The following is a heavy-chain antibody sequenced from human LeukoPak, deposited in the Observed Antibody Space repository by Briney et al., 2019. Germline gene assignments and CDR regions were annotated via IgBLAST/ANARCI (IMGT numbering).Heavy chain of an antibody. J-gene: IGHJ4*02. Sequence: ASVKVSCKASGYTFTGYYMHWVRQAPGQGLEWMGWINPNSDGTNYAQKFQGRVTMTRDTSISTAYMELSRLRSDDTAVYYCARVLYDPPLDYWGQGTLVTVSS. CDR2: INPNSDGT. CDR3: ARVLYDPPLDY. V-gene: IGHV1-2*02. D-gene: IGHD5/OR15-5a*01. CDR1: GYTFTGYY.